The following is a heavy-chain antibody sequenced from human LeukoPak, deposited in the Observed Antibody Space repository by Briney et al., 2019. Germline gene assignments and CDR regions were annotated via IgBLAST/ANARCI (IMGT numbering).Heavy chain of an antibody. D-gene: IGHD6-13*01. Sequence: GGSLRLSCAASGFTFSNAWMSWVRQAPGKGLEWVGRIKSKTDGGTTDYAAPVKGRFTISRDDSKNTLYLQMNSLKTEDTAVYYCTSSTGYSSSWYAFDIWGQGTTVTVSS. J-gene: IGHJ3*02. CDR1: GFTFSNAW. V-gene: IGHV3-15*01. CDR2: IKSKTDGGTT. CDR3: TSSTGYSSSWYAFDI.